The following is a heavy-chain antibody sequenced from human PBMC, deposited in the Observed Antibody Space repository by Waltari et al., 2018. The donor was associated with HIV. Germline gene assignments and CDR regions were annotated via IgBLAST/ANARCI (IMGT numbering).Heavy chain of an antibody. CDR1: GGSITRNDFY. D-gene: IGHD2-2*01. CDR2: MYNSGTT. V-gene: IGHV4-39*01. Sequence: QLHLQESGPGLVKPSETLALTRTVPGGSITRNDFYWAWIRPPPGKGLEWIGLMYNSGTTDYNPSLKSRVSMSRDTSKNRFSLRLHSVTAADTAIYYCARRGDGFNQHARLDHWGPGTLVTVSS. J-gene: IGHJ4*02. CDR3: ARRGDGFNQHARLDH.